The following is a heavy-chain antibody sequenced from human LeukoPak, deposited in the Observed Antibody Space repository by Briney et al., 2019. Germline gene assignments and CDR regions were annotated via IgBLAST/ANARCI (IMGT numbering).Heavy chain of an antibody. CDR3: ASEYSSSWYGWFDP. J-gene: IGHJ5*02. D-gene: IGHD6-13*01. CDR2: ISGSGGST. V-gene: IGHV3-23*01. Sequence: GGSLRLSCAASGFTFSSYAVSWVRQAPGKGLEWVSAISGSGGSTYYADSVKGRFTISRDNSKNTLYLQMNSLRAEDTAVYYCASEYSSSWYGWFDPWGQGTLVTVSS. CDR1: GFTFSSYA.